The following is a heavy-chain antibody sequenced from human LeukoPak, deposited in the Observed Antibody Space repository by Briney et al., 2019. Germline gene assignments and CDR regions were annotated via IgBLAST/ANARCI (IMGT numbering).Heavy chain of an antibody. V-gene: IGHV1-46*01. D-gene: IGHD1-26*01. Sequence: ASVKVSCKASGYTFTSYYMHWVRQAPGQGLEWMGIINPSGGSTSYAQKFQGRVTMTRDTSTSTVYMELSSPRSEDTAVYYCARGVTTSGSYSDDAFDIWGQGTMVTVSS. CDR1: GYTFTSYY. CDR3: ARGVTTSGSYSDDAFDI. CDR2: INPSGGST. J-gene: IGHJ3*02.